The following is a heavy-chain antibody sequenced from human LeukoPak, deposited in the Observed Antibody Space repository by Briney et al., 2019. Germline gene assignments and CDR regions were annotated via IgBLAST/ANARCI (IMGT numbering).Heavy chain of an antibody. CDR3: ARGSHYDILTGYWFDY. CDR2: IYYSGST. J-gene: IGHJ4*02. D-gene: IGHD3-9*01. V-gene: IGHV4-39*01. CDR1: GGSISSSNYY. Sequence: SETLSLTCTVSGGSISSSNYYWGWIRQPPGKGLEWIGSIYYSGSTYYNPSLKSRVTISVDTSKNQFSLKLSSVTAADTAVYYCARGSHYDILTGYWFDYWGQGTLVTVSS.